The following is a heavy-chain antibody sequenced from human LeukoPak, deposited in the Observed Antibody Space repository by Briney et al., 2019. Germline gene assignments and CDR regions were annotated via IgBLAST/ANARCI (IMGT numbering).Heavy chain of an antibody. CDR2: IYFRGST. J-gene: IGHJ6*03. CDR3: ARAEKEGYYYIDA. V-gene: IGHV4-39*07. Sequence: SETLSLTCTISGDSISSRYHFWGWIRQPPGKGLEWIGCIYFRGSTYYSPSLKSRVTMSVDTSTNQFCLQLKSMTAADTAVYYCARAEKEGYYYIDAWGKGTTVTVSS. CDR1: GDSISSRYHF.